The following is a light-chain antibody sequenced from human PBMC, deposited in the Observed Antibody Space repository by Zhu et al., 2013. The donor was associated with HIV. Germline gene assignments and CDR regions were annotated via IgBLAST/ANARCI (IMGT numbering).Light chain of an antibody. CDR1: QSVSRSY. J-gene: IGKJ1*01. CDR3: QQYASSPET. Sequence: EIVLTQSPGTLSLSPGERATLSCRASQSVSRSYLAWYQQKPGQAPRLLIYGASSRATDIPDRFSGSGSGTDFTLTISRLEPEDFAVYYCQQYASSPETFGQGTKVEIK. V-gene: IGKV3-20*01. CDR2: GAS.